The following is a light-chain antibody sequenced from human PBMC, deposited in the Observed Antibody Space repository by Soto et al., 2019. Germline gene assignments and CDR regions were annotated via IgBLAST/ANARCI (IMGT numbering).Light chain of an antibody. V-gene: IGKV1-5*01. CDR3: QQYNSYSRT. CDR1: QSISSW. J-gene: IGKJ1*01. Sequence: DIQMTQSPSTLSASVGGSVTITCRASQSISSWLAWYQQKPGKAPKLLIYDASSLDSGVPSRFIGSGSGTEFTLTISSLQPDDFATYYCQQYNSYSRTFGQGPKVEIK. CDR2: DAS.